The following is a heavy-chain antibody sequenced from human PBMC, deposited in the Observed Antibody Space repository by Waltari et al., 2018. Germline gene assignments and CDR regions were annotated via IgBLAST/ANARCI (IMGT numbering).Heavy chain of an antibody. CDR3: ARETYGGNSRPFDY. CDR1: GGSISSYF. J-gene: IGHJ4*02. CDR2: IYYNGAT. Sequence: QVQLHESGPGLVQPSETLSLTCSVSGGSISSYFWHWIRQPPGKGLEWIGYIYYNGATNYNPSLKSRLTISVDTAENQFSLRLGSVTTADTAVYYCARETYGGNSRPFDYWGQGTLATVSS. D-gene: IGHD2-21*01. V-gene: IGHV4-59*01.